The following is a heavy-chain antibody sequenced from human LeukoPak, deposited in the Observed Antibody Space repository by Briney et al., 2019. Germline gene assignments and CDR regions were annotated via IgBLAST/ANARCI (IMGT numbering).Heavy chain of an antibody. CDR1: GFTFSSYE. V-gene: IGHV3-48*03. CDR2: ISSSGSNI. J-gene: IGHJ4*02. CDR3: AGAGEHWLAFDY. D-gene: IGHD6-19*01. Sequence: TGGSQSLSCAPSGFTFSSYEMNWVRQAPGKGLECVSYISSSGSNIYYAHCVKGRFNISRENAKNLLYLQMNGMRAAETAVYYCAGAGEHWLAFDYWGQGTLVTVS.